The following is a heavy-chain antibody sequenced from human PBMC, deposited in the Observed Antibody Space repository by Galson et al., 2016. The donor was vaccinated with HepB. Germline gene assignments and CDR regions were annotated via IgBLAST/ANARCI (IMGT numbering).Heavy chain of an antibody. D-gene: IGHD6-19*01. CDR1: GGTFRTYS. Sequence: VKVSCKASGGTFRTYSITWFRQAPGQGLEWMGGIIPIFHTTDYAQRFQGRVTITADESTNTAYMELSRLTTEDTAVYYCARAVAQRVNYYYYGMDVWGQGTTVTVTS. V-gene: IGHV1-69*01. CDR2: IIPIFHTT. J-gene: IGHJ6*02. CDR3: ARAVAQRVNYYYYGMDV.